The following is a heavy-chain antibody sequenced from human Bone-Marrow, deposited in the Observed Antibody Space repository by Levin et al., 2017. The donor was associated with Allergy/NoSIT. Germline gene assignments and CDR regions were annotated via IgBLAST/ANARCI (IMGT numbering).Heavy chain of an antibody. D-gene: IGHD3-10*01. CDR1: GGSISSGDYY. CDR3: ARGVSDYGSGIYFDY. Sequence: SETLSLTCTVSGGSISSGDYYWSWIRQPPGKGLEWIGYIYYSGSTYYNPSLKSRVTISVDTSKNQFSLKLSSVTAADTAVYYCARGVSDYGSGIYFDYWGQGTLVTVSS. V-gene: IGHV4-30-4*01. J-gene: IGHJ4*02. CDR2: IYYSGST.